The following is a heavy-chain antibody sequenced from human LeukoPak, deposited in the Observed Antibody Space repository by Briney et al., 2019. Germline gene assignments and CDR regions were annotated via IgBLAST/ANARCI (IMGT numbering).Heavy chain of an antibody. D-gene: IGHD4-17*01. CDR2: ISSSGSAM. J-gene: IGHJ4*02. Sequence: GGSLRLSCAASGFTFSNYCMNWVRQAPGKGLEWVSYISSSGSAMYYADSVRGRFTISRDNAENSLFLQMNSLRDEDAAVYYCARGTYGEYGGPAYWGQGTLVTVSS. V-gene: IGHV3-48*02. CDR1: GFTFSNYC. CDR3: ARGTYGEYGGPAY.